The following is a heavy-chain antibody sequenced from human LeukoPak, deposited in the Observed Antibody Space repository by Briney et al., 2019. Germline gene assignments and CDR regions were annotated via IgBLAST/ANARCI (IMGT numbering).Heavy chain of an antibody. V-gene: IGHV3-33*01. D-gene: IGHD6-19*01. CDR3: ARSSYSSGWYSDY. Sequence: GGSLRLSCAASGFTFSSYGMRWVRQAPGKGLEWVAVIWYDGSNEYYADSVKGRFTISRDNSKNTLYLQMNSLRAEDTAVYYCARSSYSSGWYSDYWGQGTLVTVSS. CDR2: IWYDGSNE. J-gene: IGHJ4*02. CDR1: GFTFSSYG.